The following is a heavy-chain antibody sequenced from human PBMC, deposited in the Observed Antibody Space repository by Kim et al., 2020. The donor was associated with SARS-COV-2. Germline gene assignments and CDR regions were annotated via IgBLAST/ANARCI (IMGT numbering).Heavy chain of an antibody. CDR3: LRYGTSFDP. D-gene: IGHD2-8*01. V-gene: IGHV3-64D*08. J-gene: IGHJ5*02. CDR1: GFTFNIYS. CDR2: INRDGGAT. Sequence: GGSLRLSCSASGFTFNIYSMHWVRQAPGRGLEYVSAINRDGGATYYADSVKGRFIISRDNSKNTLYLQMSSLRTEDTAVYYCLRYGTSFDPWGQGTLVTVSS.